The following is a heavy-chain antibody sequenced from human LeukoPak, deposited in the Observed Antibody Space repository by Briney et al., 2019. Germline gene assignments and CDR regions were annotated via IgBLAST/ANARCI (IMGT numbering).Heavy chain of an antibody. CDR3: AKARYCSSTSCYVGYFQH. Sequence: PGRSLRLSCAASGFTFSSYGMRWVRQAPGKGLEWVAVIWYDGSNKYYADSVKGRFTISRDNSKNTLYLQMNSLRAEDTAVYYCAKARYCSSTSCYVGYFQHWGQGTLVTVSS. J-gene: IGHJ1*01. CDR1: GFTFSSYG. V-gene: IGHV3-33*06. D-gene: IGHD2-2*01. CDR2: IWYDGSNK.